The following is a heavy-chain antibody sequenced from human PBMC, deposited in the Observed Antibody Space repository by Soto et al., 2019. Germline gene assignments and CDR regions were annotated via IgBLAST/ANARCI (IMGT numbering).Heavy chain of an antibody. J-gene: IGHJ5*02. CDR1: GYTFTNYD. CDR3: ARGRFRRTWLDP. Sequence: QVQLVQSGAEVKKPGASVKVSCKASGYTFTNYDIHWVRQATGQGLEWMGWMNPDSGNTGQSKQFQGRVTMTRDTTISTAYMEMSSLRLEDTAVYYCARGRFRRTWLDPWGQGTLVTVPS. V-gene: IGHV1-8*01. CDR2: MNPDSGNT. D-gene: IGHD3-16*01.